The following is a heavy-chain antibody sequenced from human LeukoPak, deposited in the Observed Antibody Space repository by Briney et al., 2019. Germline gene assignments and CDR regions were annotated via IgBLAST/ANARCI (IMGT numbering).Heavy chain of an antibody. Sequence: GGSLRLSCAASGFTFSTFIMNWVRQAPRKGLEWVSSISGSSDYIYYADSVRGRFTISRDNAKNSLYLQMNSLRAEDTAVYYCARGHYDTSGYSNYSDYWGQETLVTVSS. CDR2: ISGSSDYI. D-gene: IGHD3-22*01. V-gene: IGHV3-21*01. CDR3: ARGHYDTSGYSNYSDY. J-gene: IGHJ4*02. CDR1: GFTFSTFI.